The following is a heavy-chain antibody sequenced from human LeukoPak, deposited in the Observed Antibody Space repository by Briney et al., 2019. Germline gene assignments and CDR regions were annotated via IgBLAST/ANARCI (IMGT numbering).Heavy chain of an antibody. V-gene: IGHV4-61*02. CDR3: ARDDMVRGGFDP. CDR2: IYTSGST. D-gene: IGHD3-10*01. CDR1: GGSISSGSYY. J-gene: IGHJ5*02. Sequence: SQTLSLTCTVSGGSISSGSYYWSWIRQPAGKGLEWIGRIYTSGSTNYNPSLKSRVTISVDTSKNQFSLKLSSVTAADTAVYYCARDDMVRGGFDPWGQGTLVTVSS.